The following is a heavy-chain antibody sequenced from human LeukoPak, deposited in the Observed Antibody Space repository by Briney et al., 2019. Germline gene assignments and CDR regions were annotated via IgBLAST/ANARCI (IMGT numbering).Heavy chain of an antibody. D-gene: IGHD1-26*01. CDR1: GFTFRNEE. CDR3: ARGGNYAPFDY. CDR2: ISNTGSPI. J-gene: IGHJ4*02. V-gene: IGHV3-48*03. Sequence: PGGSLRLSCVVSGFTFRNEEMNWVRQAPGKGLGWIAYISNTGSPIHYRDSVKGRFTISRDNAQSSLFLQMNSLRPDDTAIYYCARGGNYAPFDYWGQGALVAVSS.